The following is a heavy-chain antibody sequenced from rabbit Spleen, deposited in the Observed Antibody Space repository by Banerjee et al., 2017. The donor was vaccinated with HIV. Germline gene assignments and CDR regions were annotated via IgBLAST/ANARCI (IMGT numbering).Heavy chain of an antibody. CDR3: ARDSSSTFSSYGMDL. V-gene: IGHV1S40*01. CDR1: GFSFSSRYY. D-gene: IGHD1-1*01. Sequence: QSLEESGGDLVKPGASLTLTCTASGFSFSSRYYMCWVRQAPGKGLEWISCIYASSSGDTYYANWAKGRFTCSKTSSTTVTLQMTSLTAADTATYFCARDSSSTFSSYGMDLWGQGTLVTVS. J-gene: IGHJ6*01. CDR2: IYASSSGDT.